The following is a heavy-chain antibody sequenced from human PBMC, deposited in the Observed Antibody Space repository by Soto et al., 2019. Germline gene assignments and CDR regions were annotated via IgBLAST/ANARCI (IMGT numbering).Heavy chain of an antibody. V-gene: IGHV3-74*03. CDR3: VRGEKGGFDL. CDR2: IHSDGSTT. CDR1: GFTFNYYW. D-gene: IGHD2-15*01. Sequence: EVQLVESEGGLVQRGGSLRLSCAASGFTFNYYWMHWVRQAPGQGLVWVSHIHSDGSTTTYADSVKGRFTISRDNEKNTVYLQMNSLRAEDAAVYYCVRGEKGGFDLGGQGTTVAVSS. J-gene: IGHJ3*01.